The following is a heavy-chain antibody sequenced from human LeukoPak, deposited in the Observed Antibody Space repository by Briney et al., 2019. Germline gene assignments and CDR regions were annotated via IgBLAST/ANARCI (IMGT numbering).Heavy chain of an antibody. J-gene: IGHJ3*01. CDR1: GFTFSSYE. V-gene: IGHV3-48*03. CDR2: ISSSGSTK. D-gene: IGHD1-26*01. Sequence: GGSLRLSCAASGFTFSSYEMNWVRQAPGKGLEWVSSISSSGSTKYYEDSVRGRFTITRDNATNYMYLQMNSLRAEDTAVYYCAGSSRRGRVHLWGQGTMVTVSS. CDR3: AGSSRRGRVHL.